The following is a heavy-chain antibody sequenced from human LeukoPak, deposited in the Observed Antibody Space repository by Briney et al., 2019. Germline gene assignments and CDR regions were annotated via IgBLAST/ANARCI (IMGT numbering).Heavy chain of an antibody. CDR1: GGSISSHY. CDR2: IYYSGST. CDR3: ARELSVTTESYYYYYYMDV. D-gene: IGHD4-11*01. Sequence: SETLSLTCTVSGGSISSHYWSWIRQPPGKGLEWIGYIYYSGSTNYNPSLKSRVTISVDTSKNQFSLKLGSVTAADTAVYYCARELSVTTESYYYYYYMDVWGKGTTVTVSS. V-gene: IGHV4-59*11. J-gene: IGHJ6*03.